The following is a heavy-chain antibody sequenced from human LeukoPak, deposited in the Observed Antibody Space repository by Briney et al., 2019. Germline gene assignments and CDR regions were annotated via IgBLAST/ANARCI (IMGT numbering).Heavy chain of an antibody. CDR3: ARVRYGSGTYHESPSFDY. D-gene: IGHD3-10*01. J-gene: IGHJ4*02. CDR1: GYTFTGYY. Sequence: ASVKVSCKASGYTFTGYYMHWVRQAPGQGLEWMGWINPNSGGTNYAQKLQGRVTMTTDTSTSTAYMELRSLISDDTAFYYCARVRYGSGTYHESPSFDYWGQGTLVTVSS. CDR2: INPNSGGT. V-gene: IGHV1-2*02.